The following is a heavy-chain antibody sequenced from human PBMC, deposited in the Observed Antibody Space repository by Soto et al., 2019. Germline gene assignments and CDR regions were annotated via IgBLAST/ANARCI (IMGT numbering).Heavy chain of an antibody. D-gene: IGHD3-3*01. V-gene: IGHV4-31*03. Sequence: SETLSLTCTVSGGSISSGGYYWSWIRQHPGKGLAWIGYIYYSGSTYYNPSLKSRVTISVDTSKNQFSLKLSSVTAADTAVYYCARDAVSFLGMDVWGQGTTVTVSS. CDR3: ARDAVSFLGMDV. CDR2: IYYSGST. CDR1: GGSISSGGYY. J-gene: IGHJ6*02.